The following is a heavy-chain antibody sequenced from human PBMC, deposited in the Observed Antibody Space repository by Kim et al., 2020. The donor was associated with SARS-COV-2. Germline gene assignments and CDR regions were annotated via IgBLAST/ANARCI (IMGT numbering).Heavy chain of an antibody. CDR1: GFTFGDYA. CDR3: TSRAAAAGYYYYYMDV. Sequence: GGSLRLSCTASGFTFGDYAMSWVRQAPGKGLEWVGFIRSKAYGGTTEYAASVKGRFTISRDDSKSIAYLQMNSLKTEDTAVYYCTSRAAAAGYYYYYMDVWGKGTTVTVSS. V-gene: IGHV3-49*04. D-gene: IGHD6-13*01. CDR2: IRSKAYGGTT. J-gene: IGHJ6*03.